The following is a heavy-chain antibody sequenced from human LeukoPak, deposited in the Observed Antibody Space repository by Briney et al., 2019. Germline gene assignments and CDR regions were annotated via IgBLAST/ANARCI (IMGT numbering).Heavy chain of an antibody. CDR1: GGSFSGFY. D-gene: IGHD3-10*01. J-gene: IGHJ5*02. CDR2: INHSGST. V-gene: IGHV4-34*01. CDR3: ATGPDSGCHFAWLDT. Sequence: SQTVSLTCAVYGGSFSGFYWSWVRQPPGKGLEWIGEINHSGSTHYNPSFKSRVTILVDTSRNQFSLKLTSVTAADTAVYYCATGPDSGCHFAWLDTWGQRTLVTVSS.